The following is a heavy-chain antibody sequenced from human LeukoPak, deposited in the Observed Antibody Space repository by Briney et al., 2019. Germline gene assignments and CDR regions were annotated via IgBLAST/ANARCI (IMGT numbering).Heavy chain of an antibody. CDR1: GYTFTGYY. Sequence: ASVKVSCKASGYTFTGYYMHWVRQAPGQGLEWMGWINPNSGGTNYAQKFQGRVTMTRDTSISTAYMELSRLRSDDTAVCYCARDPSSSWYYFDYWGQGTLVTVSS. J-gene: IGHJ4*02. CDR3: ARDPSSSWYYFDY. D-gene: IGHD6-13*01. CDR2: INPNSGGT. V-gene: IGHV1-2*02.